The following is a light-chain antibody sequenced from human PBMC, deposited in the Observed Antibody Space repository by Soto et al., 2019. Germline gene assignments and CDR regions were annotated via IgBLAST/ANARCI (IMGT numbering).Light chain of an antibody. CDR2: GAS. Sequence: DIQMAQSPSSLSASIGDTVTITCRASQSIGSHLNWYQQKAGKAPEVLIYGASSLQGGVPWRFTGSGSGTDFTLTIAALQPDDLATYYYQLGYSRPPSITFGQGTRRDI. J-gene: IGKJ5*01. V-gene: IGKV1-39*01. CDR3: QLGYSRPPSIT. CDR1: QSIGSH.